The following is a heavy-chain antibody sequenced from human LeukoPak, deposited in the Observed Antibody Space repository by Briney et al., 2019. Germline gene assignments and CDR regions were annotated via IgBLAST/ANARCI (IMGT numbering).Heavy chain of an antibody. D-gene: IGHD1-26*01. V-gene: IGHV3-48*04. J-gene: IGHJ5*02. CDR1: GFTFSSYS. CDR2: ISSSSSTI. Sequence: GGSLRLSCAASGFTFSSYSMNWVRQAPGKGLEWVSYISSSSSTIYYADSVKGRFTISRDNAKNSLYLQMNSLRPEDTAVYYCAKGQGRVAATGGWFAPWGQGTLVTVSS. CDR3: AKGQGRVAATGGWFAP.